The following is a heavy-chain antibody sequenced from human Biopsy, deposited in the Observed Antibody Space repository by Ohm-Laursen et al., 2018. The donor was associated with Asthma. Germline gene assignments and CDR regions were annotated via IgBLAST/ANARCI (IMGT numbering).Heavy chain of an antibody. J-gene: IGHJ4*02. V-gene: IGHV3-33*01. CDR3: ARDFYDSSGYLHFDY. CDR2: IWYDGSNK. Sequence: SLRLSCAAAGFTFSSYGMHWVRQAPGKGLEWVAVIWYDGSNKYYADSVKGRFTISRDNSKNTLYLQMNSLRAEDTAVYYCARDFYDSSGYLHFDYWGQGTLVTVSS. D-gene: IGHD3-22*01. CDR1: GFTFSSYG.